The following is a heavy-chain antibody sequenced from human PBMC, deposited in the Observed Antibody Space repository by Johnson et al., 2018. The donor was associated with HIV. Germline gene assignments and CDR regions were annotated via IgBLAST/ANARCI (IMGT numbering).Heavy chain of an antibody. V-gene: IGHV3-48*04. D-gene: IGHD4-23*01. CDR2: ISSSGGTI. J-gene: IGHJ3*02. CDR1: GFTISTFW. CDR3: AGGRGWVTLNAFDM. Sequence: VQLVESGGALVQPGGSLRLSCEVSGFTISTFWMHWVRQVPGQGLEWVSYISSSGGTIYYADSVKVRFTISRDNAKNSLYLQMNRLRADDTAVYYCAGGRGWVTLNAFDMWGQGTLVTVSS.